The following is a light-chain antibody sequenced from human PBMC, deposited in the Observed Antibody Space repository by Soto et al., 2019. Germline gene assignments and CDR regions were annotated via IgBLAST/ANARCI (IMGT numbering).Light chain of an antibody. J-gene: IGKJ5*01. CDR2: GTS. CDR1: XYVGSRY. Sequence: EIVLTQSPGTLSLSPGERSTLSCRAXXYVGSRYLAWYQQNPGQAPRLLIYGTSNRATGIPDRFSGSGSVTEFSLNISSLQSEDFAVYYCQQYDKWHPSITFGQGTRME. CDR3: QQYDKWHPSIT. V-gene: IGKV3-20*01.